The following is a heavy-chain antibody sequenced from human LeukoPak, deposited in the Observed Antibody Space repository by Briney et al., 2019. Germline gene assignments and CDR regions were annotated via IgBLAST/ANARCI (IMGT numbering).Heavy chain of an antibody. J-gene: IGHJ2*01. CDR1: GGSFSGYH. Sequence: PSETLSLTCAVYGGSFSGYHWSWIRQPPGKGLEWIGEINHSGSTNYNPSLKSRVTISVDTSKNQFSLKLSSVTAADTAVYYCASGEGDYGGNSGSWYWYFDLWGRGTLVTVSS. CDR2: INHSGST. D-gene: IGHD4-23*01. V-gene: IGHV4-34*01. CDR3: ASGEGDYGGNSGSWYWYFDL.